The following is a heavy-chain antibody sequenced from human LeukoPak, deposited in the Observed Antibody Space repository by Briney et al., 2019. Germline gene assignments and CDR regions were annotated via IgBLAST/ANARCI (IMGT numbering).Heavy chain of an antibody. D-gene: IGHD3-10*01. CDR3: VRDFDSGSGNYHYYYYYGMDV. CDR2: IWFDGSNK. Sequence: PGRSLRLSCAASGFTFSSFGMHWVRQAPGKGLEWVAMIWFDGSNKFYADSVKGRFTISRDNSKNTLYLQMNSLSAEDTAVYYCVRDFDSGSGNYHYYYYYGMDVWGQGTTVTVS. J-gene: IGHJ6*02. V-gene: IGHV3-33*01. CDR1: GFTFSSFG.